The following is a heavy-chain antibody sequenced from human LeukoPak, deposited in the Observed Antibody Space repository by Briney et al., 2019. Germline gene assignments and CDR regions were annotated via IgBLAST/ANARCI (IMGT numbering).Heavy chain of an antibody. CDR1: GFTFRNHG. D-gene: IGHD5-24*01. J-gene: IGHJ4*02. Sequence: GGSLRLSCTASGFTFRNHGMNWVRQAPGKGLEWVSGISPNGGITYYADSVKGRFTISRDNSRNTVSLQMNYLRAEDTAIYYCAKDDAWLHYENWGQGILVTVSS. CDR2: ISPNGGIT. V-gene: IGHV3-23*01. CDR3: AKDDAWLHYEN.